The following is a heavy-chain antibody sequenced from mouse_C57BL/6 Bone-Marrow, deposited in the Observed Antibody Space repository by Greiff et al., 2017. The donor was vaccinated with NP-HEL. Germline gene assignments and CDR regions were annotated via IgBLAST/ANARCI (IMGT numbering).Heavy chain of an antibody. CDR3: ARKAYYGRSYEFAY. J-gene: IGHJ3*01. CDR1: GYTFTTYW. V-gene: IGHV1-50*01. D-gene: IGHD1-1*01. CDR2: IDPSDSYT. Sequence: VQLQQSGAELVKPGASVKLSCKASGYTFTTYWMQWVKQRPGQGLEWIGEIDPSDSYTNYNQKFKGKATLTVDTSSSTANMQHSSLTSEDSAGYYCARKAYYGRSYEFAYWGQGTLVTVSA.